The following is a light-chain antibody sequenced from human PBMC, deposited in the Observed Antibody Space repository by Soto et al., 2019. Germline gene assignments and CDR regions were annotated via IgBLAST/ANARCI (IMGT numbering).Light chain of an antibody. CDR1: QAISSA. J-gene: IGKJ3*01. CDR3: QQFYSYPLT. V-gene: IGKV1-13*02. Sequence: FTQSPFFPSASVRKKIHNNCPASQAISSALAWYQHKPGKAPKLLIYDASSLESGVPSRFSGSESGTDFTLTISNLQPEDFTTYYCQQFYSYPLTFGPGTKVDIK. CDR2: DAS.